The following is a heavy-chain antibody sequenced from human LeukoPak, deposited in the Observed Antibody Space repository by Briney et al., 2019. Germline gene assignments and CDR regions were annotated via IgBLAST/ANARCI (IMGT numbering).Heavy chain of an antibody. CDR2: ISTNGGST. Sequence: GGSLRLSCAASGFTFSNYVMYWVRQTPGNGLEYVSAISTNGGSTYYANSVKGRFTISRDNSKNTLYLQMGSLRAEDMAVYYCARASQADGYSSGWYKYYFDYWGQGTLVTVSS. CDR1: GFTFSNYV. D-gene: IGHD6-19*01. CDR3: ARASQADGYSSGWYKYYFDY. J-gene: IGHJ4*02. V-gene: IGHV3-64*01.